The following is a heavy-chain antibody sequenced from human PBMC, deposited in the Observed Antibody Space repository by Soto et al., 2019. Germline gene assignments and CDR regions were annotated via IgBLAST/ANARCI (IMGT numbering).Heavy chain of an antibody. Sequence: QITLKESGPPLVKPTQPLTLTCTFSGFSLRTNGVGVHWIRQPPGKALEWVGLIYWNGDKRYSPSLKTRLTSTKDTSKNQVVLTITNMDPGDTVTYYGVHSGLGTSSGYHFWGPGPPVTVSS. D-gene: IGHD3-22*01. CDR3: VHSGLGTSSGYHF. CDR2: IYWNGDK. CDR1: GFSLRTNGVG. J-gene: IGHJ4*02. V-gene: IGHV2-5*01.